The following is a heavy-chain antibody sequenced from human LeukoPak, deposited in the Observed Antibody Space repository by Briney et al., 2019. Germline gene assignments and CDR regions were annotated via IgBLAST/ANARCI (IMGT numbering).Heavy chain of an antibody. J-gene: IGHJ4*02. CDR3: ARAPMVITTVVDH. D-gene: IGHD3-22*01. Sequence: GGSLRLSCAASGFTFSSYSMNWVRHAPGKGLEWVSSISSSSSYIYYADSVKGRFTISRDNAKNSLYLQMNSLRAEDTAVYYCARAPMVITTVVDHWGQGTLVTVSS. CDR1: GFTFSSYS. CDR2: ISSSSSYI. V-gene: IGHV3-21*01.